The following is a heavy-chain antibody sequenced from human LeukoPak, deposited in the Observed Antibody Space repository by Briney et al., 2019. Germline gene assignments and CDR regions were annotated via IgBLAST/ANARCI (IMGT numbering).Heavy chain of an antibody. CDR3: ASIEASGYGGPADY. V-gene: IGHV3-7*01. J-gene: IGHJ4*02. CDR2: IKEDGSTK. Sequence: GGSLRLSCAASGFTFNHYWMSWVRQAPGKGLEWVANIKEDGSTKYYVDSVKGRFTISRDNAKNSLYLQMNSLRAEDTAVYYCASIEASGYGGPADYWGQGTLVTVSS. CDR1: GFTFNHYW. D-gene: IGHD5-12*01.